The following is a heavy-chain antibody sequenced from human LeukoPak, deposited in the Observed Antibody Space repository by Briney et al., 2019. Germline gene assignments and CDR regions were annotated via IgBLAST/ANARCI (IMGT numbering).Heavy chain of an antibody. V-gene: IGHV3-30-3*01. CDR3: AKDVGIVGAFFDD. J-gene: IGHJ4*02. Sequence: PGRSLRLSCAASGFTFSSYAMHWVRQAPGKGLEWVAVISYDGSNKYYADSVKGRFTISRDNSKNTLYLQMNSLKAVDTAVYYCAKDVGIVGAFFDDWGQGTLVTVSS. CDR1: GFTFSSYA. D-gene: IGHD1-26*01. CDR2: ISYDGSNK.